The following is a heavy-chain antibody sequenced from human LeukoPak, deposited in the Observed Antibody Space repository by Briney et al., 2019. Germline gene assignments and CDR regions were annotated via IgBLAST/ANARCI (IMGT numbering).Heavy chain of an antibody. CDR1: GFTFSSYS. J-gene: IGHJ6*03. CDR3: AREGDWEYYYYMDV. V-gene: IGHV3-21*01. Sequence: GGSLRLSCAASGFTFSSYSMNWVRQAPGKGLEWVSSISSSSSYIYYADSVKGRFTISRDNAKNSLYLQMNSLRAEDTAVYYCAREGDWEYYYYMDVWGKGTTVTVSS. CDR2: ISSSSSYI. D-gene: IGHD2-21*02.